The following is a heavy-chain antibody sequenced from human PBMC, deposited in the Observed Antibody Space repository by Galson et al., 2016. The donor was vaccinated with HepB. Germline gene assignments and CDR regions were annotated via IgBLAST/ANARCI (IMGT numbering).Heavy chain of an antibody. CDR1: GYRFTRNG. CDR2: ISATSGNT. V-gene: IGHV1-18*01. CDR3: AREEQYAFDL. Sequence: SVKVSCKASGYRFTRNGISWVRQAPGQGLEWIGWISATSGNTNYAQKFQGRVTMTRDTSTSTAYMELRSLRHDDTAVYYCAREEQYAFDLWGQGTVVSVSS. D-gene: IGHD1-26*01. J-gene: IGHJ3*01.